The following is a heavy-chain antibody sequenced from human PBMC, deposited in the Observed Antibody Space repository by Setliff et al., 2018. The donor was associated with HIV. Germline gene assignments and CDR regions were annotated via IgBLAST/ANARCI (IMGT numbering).Heavy chain of an antibody. CDR3: ARGGANPSWFDS. Sequence: GGSLRLSCAASGFTFDDYTMHWVRQAPGKGLEWVSLISWDGGSTYYADSVKGRFTISRDKSKNSLYLQMDSLRAEDTAVYYCARGGANPSWFDSWGQGTLVTVSS. D-gene: IGHD3-16*01. J-gene: IGHJ5*01. CDR2: ISWDGGST. CDR1: GFTFDDYT. V-gene: IGHV3-43*01.